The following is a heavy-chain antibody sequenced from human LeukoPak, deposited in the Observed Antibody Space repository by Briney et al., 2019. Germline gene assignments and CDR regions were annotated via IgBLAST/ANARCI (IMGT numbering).Heavy chain of an antibody. CDR2: INPSGGST. CDR1: GGTFSSYA. V-gene: IGHV1-46*01. D-gene: IGHD6-6*01. Sequence: GASVKVSCKASGGTFSSYAISWVRQAPGQGLEWMGIINPSGGSTSYAQKFQGRVTMTRDTSTSTVYMELSSLRSGDTAVYYCAREPDSSSSVHFDYWGQGTLVTVSS. J-gene: IGHJ4*02. CDR3: AREPDSSSSVHFDY.